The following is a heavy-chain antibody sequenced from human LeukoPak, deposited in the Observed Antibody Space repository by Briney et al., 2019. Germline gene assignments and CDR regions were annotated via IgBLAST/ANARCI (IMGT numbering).Heavy chain of an antibody. V-gene: IGHV3-66*01. CDR3: ARDFCSSTSCHN. CDR2: IYSGGST. D-gene: IGHD2-2*01. Sequence: GGSLRLSCAASGFTVSSNYMSWVRRAPGKGLEWVSVIYSGGSTYYADSVKGRFTISRDNSKNTLYLQMNSLRAEDTAVYYCARDFCSSTSCHNWGQGTLVTVSS. J-gene: IGHJ4*02. CDR1: GFTVSSNY.